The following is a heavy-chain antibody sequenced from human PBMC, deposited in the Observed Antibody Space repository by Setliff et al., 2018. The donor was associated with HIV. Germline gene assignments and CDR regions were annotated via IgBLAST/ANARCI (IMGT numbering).Heavy chain of an antibody. V-gene: IGHV4-39*02. J-gene: IGHJ4*02. CDR3: ARERDFYYDNSGYSFDY. CDR1: GASISNSNSY. CDR2: VYQSGST. Sequence: SETLSLTCTVYGASISNSNSYWGWIRQPPGKRLEWLWGVYQSGSTSYNPSLSSRLTISVDTSKNQVSLRLSSVTAADTGVYYCARERDFYYDNSGYSFDYWGQGTLVTVSS. D-gene: IGHD3-22*01.